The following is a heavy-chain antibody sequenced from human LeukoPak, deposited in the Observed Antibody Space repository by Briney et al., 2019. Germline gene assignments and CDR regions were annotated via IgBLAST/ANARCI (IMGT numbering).Heavy chain of an antibody. J-gene: IGHJ3*02. Sequence: GGSLRLSCAASGFTFDDYGMSWVRQAPGKGLEWVSGINWNGGSTGYADSVKGRFTISRDNAKNSLYLQMNSLRAEDTALYYCARDSTVAGWEGDAFDIWGQGTMVTVSS. CDR3: ARDSTVAGWEGDAFDI. V-gene: IGHV3-20*04. D-gene: IGHD6-19*01. CDR2: INWNGGST. CDR1: GFTFDDYG.